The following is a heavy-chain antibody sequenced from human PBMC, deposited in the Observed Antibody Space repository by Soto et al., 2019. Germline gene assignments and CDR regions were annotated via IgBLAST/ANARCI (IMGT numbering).Heavy chain of an antibody. CDR2: INAGNGNT. J-gene: IGHJ4*02. CDR1: GYTFTSYA. D-gene: IGHD6-13*01. Sequence: ASVKVSCKASGYTFTSYAMHWVRQAPGQRREGMGWINAGNGNTKYSQKFQGRVTITRDASASAAYMELSSLRSEDTAVYYCARASTGYSSSWDYWGQGTLVTVSS. V-gene: IGHV1-3*01. CDR3: ARASTGYSSSWDY.